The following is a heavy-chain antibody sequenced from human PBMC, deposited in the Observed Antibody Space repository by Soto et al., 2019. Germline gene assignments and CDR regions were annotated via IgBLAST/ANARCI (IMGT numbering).Heavy chain of an antibody. CDR1: GFTFSSYS. D-gene: IGHD3-3*01. Sequence: EVQLVESGGGLVKPGGSLRLSCAASGFTFSSYSMNWVRQAPGKGLEWVSSISSSSSYIYYADSVKGRFTISRDNAKNSLYLQMNSLRAEDTAVYYCVRVGYDFWSGYYTTDYWGQGTLVTVSS. V-gene: IGHV3-21*01. CDR2: ISSSSSYI. CDR3: VRVGYDFWSGYYTTDY. J-gene: IGHJ4*02.